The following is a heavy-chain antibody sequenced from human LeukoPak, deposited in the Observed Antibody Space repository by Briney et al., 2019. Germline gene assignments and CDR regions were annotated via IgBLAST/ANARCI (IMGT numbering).Heavy chain of an antibody. D-gene: IGHD4-23*01. CDR2: IYYSGST. CDR3: AREFYGGTYYFDY. V-gene: IGHV4-30-4*01. CDR1: GGSFSGYY. Sequence: SETLSLTCAVYGGSFSGYYWSWIRQPPGKGLEWIGYIYYSGSTYYNPSLKSRVTISVDTSKNQFSLKLSSVTAADTAVYYCAREFYGGTYYFDYWGQGTLVTVSS. J-gene: IGHJ4*02.